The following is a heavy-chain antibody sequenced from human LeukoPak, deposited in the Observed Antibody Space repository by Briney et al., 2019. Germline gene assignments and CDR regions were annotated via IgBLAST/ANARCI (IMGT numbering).Heavy chain of an antibody. CDR1: GYTFTGYY. V-gene: IGHV1-2*02. D-gene: IGHD3-10*01. J-gene: IGHJ3*02. CDR3: ARVGYYGSGSSDAFDI. Sequence: ASVKVSCKASGYTFTGYYMHWVRQAPGQGPEWMGWINPNSGGTNYAQKFQGRVTMTRDTSISTAYMELSRLRSDDTAVYYCARVGYYGSGSSDAFDIWGQGTMVTVSS. CDR2: INPNSGGT.